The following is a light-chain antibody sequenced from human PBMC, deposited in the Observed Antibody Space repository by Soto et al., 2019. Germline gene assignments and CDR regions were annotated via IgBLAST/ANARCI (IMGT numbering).Light chain of an antibody. CDR1: QSVSSSY. CDR2: GAS. CDR3: QQYGSSLPWT. J-gene: IGKJ1*01. Sequence: EIVLTQSPGTLSLSPGERATLSCRASQSVSSSYLAWYQQKPGQAPRLLIYGASSRATGIPDRFSGSGSGTDFTLTISRLEPEDFAVYYCQQYGSSLPWTFGEVTKVEIK. V-gene: IGKV3-20*01.